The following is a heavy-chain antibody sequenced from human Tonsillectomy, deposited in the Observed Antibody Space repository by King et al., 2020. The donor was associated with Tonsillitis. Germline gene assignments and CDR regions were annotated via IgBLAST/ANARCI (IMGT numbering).Heavy chain of an antibody. CDR2: IYYSGST. CDR1: GDSISSSSYY. Sequence: LQLQESGPGLVKPSETLSLTCTVSGDSISSSSYYWGWIRQPPGKGLEWIGSIYYSGSTYYNLSLKSRVSISVDTSKNQFSLRLNSVTAADTAVYYWSRHSNDIMTGYYPAFDIWGQGTMVTVSS. V-gene: IGHV4-39*01. CDR3: SRHSNDIMTGYYPAFDI. J-gene: IGHJ3*02. D-gene: IGHD3-9*01.